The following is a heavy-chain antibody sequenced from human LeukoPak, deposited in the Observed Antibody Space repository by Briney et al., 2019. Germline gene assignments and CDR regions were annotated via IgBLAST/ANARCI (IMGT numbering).Heavy chain of an antibody. CDR3: AKDPVRYCSSTSCLFNWFDP. CDR1: GFTFSNYW. Sequence: GGSLRLSCAASGFTFSNYWMSWVRQAPGKGMEWVANIKQDGSEKYYVDSVKGRFTISRDNAKNSLYLQMNSLRAEDTAVYYCAKDPVRYCSSTSCLFNWFDPWGQGTLVTVSS. V-gene: IGHV3-7*01. D-gene: IGHD2-2*01. CDR2: IKQDGSEK. J-gene: IGHJ5*02.